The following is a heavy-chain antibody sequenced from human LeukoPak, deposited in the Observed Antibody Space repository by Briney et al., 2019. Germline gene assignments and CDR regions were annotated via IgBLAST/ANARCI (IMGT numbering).Heavy chain of an antibody. J-gene: IGHJ4*02. Sequence: GGSLRLSCAASGFTFSSYGMNWVRQAPGKGLEWVSSISSSSSYIYYADSVKGRFTISRDNAKNSLYLQMNSLRAEDTAVYYCARDYSSNYGGNSPCFDYWGQGTLVTVSS. V-gene: IGHV3-21*01. CDR1: GFTFSSYG. CDR2: ISSSSSYI. D-gene: IGHD4-23*01. CDR3: ARDYSSNYGGNSPCFDY.